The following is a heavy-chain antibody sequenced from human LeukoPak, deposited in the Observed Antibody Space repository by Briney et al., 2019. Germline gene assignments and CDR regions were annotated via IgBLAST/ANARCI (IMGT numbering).Heavy chain of an antibody. Sequence: NSSETLSLTCTVSGGSISSYYWGWIRQPPGKGLEWIGYIYTSGSTNYNPSLKSRVTISVDTSKNQFSLKLSSVTAADTAVYYCARGADYYYVDVWGEGTTVTVSS. V-gene: IGHV4-4*09. J-gene: IGHJ6*03. CDR3: ARGADYYYVDV. CDR1: GGSISSYY. D-gene: IGHD4/OR15-4a*01. CDR2: IYTSGST.